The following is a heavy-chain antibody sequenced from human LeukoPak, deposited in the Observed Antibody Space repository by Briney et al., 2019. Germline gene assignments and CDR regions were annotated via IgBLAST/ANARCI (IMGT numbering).Heavy chain of an antibody. CDR3: ARVAIAAAGPNWFDP. CDR1: GFSFSTYE. D-gene: IGHD6-13*01. Sequence: PGGSLRLSCEASGFSFSTYEMNWVRQAPGKGLEWVSSISSSSSYIYYADSVKGRFTISRDNAENSLYLQMNSLRAEDTAVYYCARVAIAAAGPNWFDPWGQGTLVTVSS. V-gene: IGHV3-21*01. CDR2: ISSSSSYI. J-gene: IGHJ5*02.